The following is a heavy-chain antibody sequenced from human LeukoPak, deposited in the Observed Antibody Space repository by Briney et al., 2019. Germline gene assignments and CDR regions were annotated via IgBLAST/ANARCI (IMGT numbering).Heavy chain of an antibody. V-gene: IGHV4-34*01. CDR3: ARPLDYYDSSGYAY. CDR2: INHSGST. D-gene: IGHD3-22*01. Sequence: SETMSLTCGVYGGAFSGYYWSWIHQPPGKGLEWIGEINHSGSTNYNPSLKSRVTISVDTSKNQFSLKLSSVTAADTAVYYCARPLDYYDSSGYAYWGQGTLVTVSS. J-gene: IGHJ4*02. CDR1: GGAFSGYY.